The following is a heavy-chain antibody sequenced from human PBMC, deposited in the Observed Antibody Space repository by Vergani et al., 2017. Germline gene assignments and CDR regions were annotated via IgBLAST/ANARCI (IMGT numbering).Heavy chain of an antibody. Sequence: QVQLQESGPGLVKPSQTQSLTCTVSGDSLSSSDHYWSWIRQRSDKGLEWVGHIFRSGTTYYNPSLKSRLIMSVDTSKNQFSLKLTSVTAADKAMYYCARENVVIARIFDFWGQGTLVTVSS. J-gene: IGHJ4*02. CDR1: GDSLSSSDHY. V-gene: IGHV4-31*03. D-gene: IGHD2-21*01. CDR2: IFRSGTT. CDR3: ARENVVIARIFDF.